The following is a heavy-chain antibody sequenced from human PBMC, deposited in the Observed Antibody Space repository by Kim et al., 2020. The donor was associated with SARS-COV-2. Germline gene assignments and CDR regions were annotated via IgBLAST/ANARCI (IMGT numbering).Heavy chain of an antibody. V-gene: IGHV1-3*01. D-gene: IGHD3-10*01. J-gene: IGHJ2*01. CDR3: ARDRWPFGLDSPDWYFDL. CDR1: GYTFTSYA. CDR2: INAGNGNT. Sequence: ASVKVSCKASGYTFTSYAMHWVRLAPGQMLEWMGWINAGNGNTKYSQKFQGRVTITRDTSASTAYMELSSLRSEDTAVYYCARDRWPFGLDSPDWYFDLWGRGTLVTVSS.